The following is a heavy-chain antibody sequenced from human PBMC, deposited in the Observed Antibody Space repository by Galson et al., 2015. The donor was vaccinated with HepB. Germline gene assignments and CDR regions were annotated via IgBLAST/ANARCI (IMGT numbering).Heavy chain of an antibody. CDR2: IRYDGSNK. CDR3: AKDPPTMVRGVMLGWFDP. D-gene: IGHD3-10*01. V-gene: IGHV3-30*02. J-gene: IGHJ5*02. CDR1: GFTFSSYG. Sequence: SLRLSCAASGFTFSSYGMHWVRQAPGKGLEWVAFIRYDGSNKYYADSVKGRFTISRDNSKNTLYLQMNSLRAEDTAVYYCAKDPPTMVRGVMLGWFDPWGQGTLVTVSS.